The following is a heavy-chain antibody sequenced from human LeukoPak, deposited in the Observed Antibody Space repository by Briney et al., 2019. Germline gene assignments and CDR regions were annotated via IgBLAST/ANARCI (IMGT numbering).Heavy chain of an antibody. V-gene: IGHV4-4*07. J-gene: IGHJ4*02. CDR3: ARDAPRGVFGVVILFDY. Sequence: NPSETLSLTCTVSGGSISSYYWSWIRQPAGKGLEWIGRIYTSGSTNYNPSLKSRVTMSVDTSKNQFSLKLSSVTAADTAVYYCARDAPRGVFGVVILFDYWGQGTLVTVSS. D-gene: IGHD3-3*01. CDR1: GGSISSYY. CDR2: IYTSGST.